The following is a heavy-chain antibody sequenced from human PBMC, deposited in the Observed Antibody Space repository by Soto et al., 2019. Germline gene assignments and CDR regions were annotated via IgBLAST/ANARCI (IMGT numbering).Heavy chain of an antibody. V-gene: IGHV3-33*01. CDR1: GFTFSSYG. CDR3: ARDLSDYYDSSGYYQWGYYYGMDG. D-gene: IGHD3-22*01. Sequence: GGSLRLSCAASGFTFSSYGMHWVRQAPGKGLEWVAVIWYDGSNKYYADSVKGRFTISRDNSKNTLYLQMNSLRAEDTAVYYCARDLSDYYDSSGYYQWGYYYGMDGWGQGTTVTVSS. J-gene: IGHJ6*02. CDR2: IWYDGSNK.